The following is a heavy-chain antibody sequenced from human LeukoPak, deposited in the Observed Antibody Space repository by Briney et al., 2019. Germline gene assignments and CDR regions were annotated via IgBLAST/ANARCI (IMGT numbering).Heavy chain of an antibody. Sequence: ASVKVSCKASGYTFTSYYMHWVRQAPGQGLEWMGIINPSGGSTSYAQKFQGRVTMTRDTSTSTVYMELSSLRSEDTAVYYCARGIVVVPAAISHYYYYYMDVWGKGTTVTVSS. V-gene: IGHV1-46*01. CDR3: ARGIVVVPAAISHYYYYYMDV. D-gene: IGHD2-2*01. CDR2: INPSGGST. CDR1: GYTFTSYY. J-gene: IGHJ6*03.